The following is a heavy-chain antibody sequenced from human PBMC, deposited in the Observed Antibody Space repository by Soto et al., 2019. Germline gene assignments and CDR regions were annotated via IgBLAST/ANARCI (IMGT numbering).Heavy chain of an antibody. CDR1: GFLFNTYA. CDR2: MSHDVSNT. CDR3: ARPGSGYDVLTGQYFYYYHAMDV. D-gene: IGHD3-9*01. Sequence: GGSLRLSCTTSGFLFNTYAMHWVRQAPGKGLEWVAFMSHDVSNTYYADSVKGRFTISRDNPKNTLYLQMDTLRTDDTAVYYCARPGSGYDVLTGQYFYYYHAMDVWGQGTTVTVSS. J-gene: IGHJ6*02. V-gene: IGHV3-30*03.